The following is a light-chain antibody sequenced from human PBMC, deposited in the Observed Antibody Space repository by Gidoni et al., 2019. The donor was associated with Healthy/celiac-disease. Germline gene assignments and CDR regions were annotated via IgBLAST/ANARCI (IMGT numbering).Light chain of an antibody. V-gene: IGLV1-44*01. CDR2: SNN. CDR1: SSNIGSNT. Sequence: SVLTQPPSASGTPGQRVTIACSGRSSNIGSNTVNCYQQLPGTAPQLLIYSNNHRPSGVPARCSGSKSGTSASLATSGLQSADEAAYYCAAWDDSLNGSVVFGGGTKLTVL. J-gene: IGLJ2*01. CDR3: AAWDDSLNGSVV.